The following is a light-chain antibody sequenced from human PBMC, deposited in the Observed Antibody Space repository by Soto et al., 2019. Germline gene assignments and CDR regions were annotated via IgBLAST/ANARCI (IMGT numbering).Light chain of an antibody. J-gene: IGLJ2*01. V-gene: IGLV2-23*01. CDR1: SSDVGSYNL. Sequence: QSALTQPASVSGSPGQSITISCTGTSSDVGSYNLVSWYQQHPGKAPKLMIYEGSKRPSGVSNRFSGSKSGNTASLTISGLHAEDEADYYCCSYAGSSTPGVFGGGTKLTVL. CDR2: EGS. CDR3: CSYAGSSTPGV.